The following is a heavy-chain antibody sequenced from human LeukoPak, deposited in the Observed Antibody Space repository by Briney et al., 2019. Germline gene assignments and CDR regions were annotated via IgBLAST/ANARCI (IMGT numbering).Heavy chain of an antibody. Sequence: PSQTLSLTCAISGDSVSSNDAAWNCIRQSPSRGLECLGRTFYRSKWYYDSAVSVKSRITINPDTSKNQFSLQLNSVTPEDTAVYYCAREKTLVRGTRNPFDYWGRGTLVTVSS. CDR3: AREKTLVRGTRNPFDY. V-gene: IGHV6-1*01. J-gene: IGHJ4*02. D-gene: IGHD3-10*01. CDR1: GDSVSSNDAA. CDR2: TFYRSKWYY.